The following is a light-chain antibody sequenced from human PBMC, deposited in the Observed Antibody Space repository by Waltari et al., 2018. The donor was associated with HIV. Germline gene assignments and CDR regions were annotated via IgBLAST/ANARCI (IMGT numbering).Light chain of an antibody. CDR1: SSDVGIYNL. CDR2: EGS. Sequence: QSALTQPASVSGSPGQSITISCTGTSSDVGIYNLVSWYQQYPGKAPKLMIYEGSKRPSGVSNRFSGSKSGNTASLTIDGLQTEDEADYYCCSYAGSFVVFGGGTKLTVL. CDR3: CSYAGSFVV. J-gene: IGLJ2*01. V-gene: IGLV2-23*01.